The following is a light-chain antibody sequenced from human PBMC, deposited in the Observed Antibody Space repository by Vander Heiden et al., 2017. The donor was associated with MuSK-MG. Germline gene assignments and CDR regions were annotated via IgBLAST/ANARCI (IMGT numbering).Light chain of an antibody. CDR3: RQARQTPLS. Sequence: IVLPQSPLSLPVPPGEPASIFCRSSQSLLHSNAYTYLAWYLQKPGQSPQHLIKLSSNRASGGPDRVIGRGSGTDFTLGITRVETGDVGVDYGRQARQTPLSFGEGTTVEIK. CDR2: LSS. V-gene: IGKV2-28*01. J-gene: IGKJ4*01. CDR1: QSLLHSNAYTY.